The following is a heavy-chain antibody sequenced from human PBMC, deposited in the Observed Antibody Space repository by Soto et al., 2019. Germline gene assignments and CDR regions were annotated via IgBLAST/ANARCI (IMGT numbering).Heavy chain of an antibody. V-gene: IGHV1-69*02. CDR1: GGTFSSYT. Sequence: QVQLVQSGAEVKKPGSSVKVSCKASGGTFSSYTISWVRQAPGQGLEWMGRIIPILGIANYAQKFQGRGTMPADKSTSAADMELSSLRSEDTAVYYCAMEYCSSTSCYRDYWGQGTLVTVSS. D-gene: IGHD2-2*02. CDR3: AMEYCSSTSCYRDY. J-gene: IGHJ4*02. CDR2: IIPILGIA.